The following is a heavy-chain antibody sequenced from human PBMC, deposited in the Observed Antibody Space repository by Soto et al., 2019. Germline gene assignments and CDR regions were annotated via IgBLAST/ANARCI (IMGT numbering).Heavy chain of an antibody. D-gene: IGHD2-15*01. J-gene: IGHJ4*02. V-gene: IGHV4-39*01. CDR1: GGSISSSSYY. Sequence: QLQLQESGPGLVKPSETLSLTCTVSGGSISSSSYYWGWIRQPPGKGLEWIGSIYYSGSTYYNPSLKSRVTISVDTSKNQFSLKLSSVTAADTAVYYCARHEGYCSGGSCYAHYWGQGTLVTVSS. CDR3: ARHEGYCSGGSCYAHY. CDR2: IYYSGST.